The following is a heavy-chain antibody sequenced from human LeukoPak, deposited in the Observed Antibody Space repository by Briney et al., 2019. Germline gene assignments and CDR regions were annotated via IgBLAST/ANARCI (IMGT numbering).Heavy chain of an antibody. CDR2: IYYSGST. D-gene: IGHD3-22*01. CDR3: ARGHYDSSGYYFLEPSFDI. J-gene: IGHJ3*02. V-gene: IGHV4-59*01. CDR1: GGSISSYY. Sequence: SETLSLTCTVSGGSISSYYWSWIRQPPGKGLEWIGYIYYSGSTNYNPSLKSRVTTSVDTSKNQFSLKLSSVTAADTAVYYCARGHYDSSGYYFLEPSFDIWGQGTMVTVSS.